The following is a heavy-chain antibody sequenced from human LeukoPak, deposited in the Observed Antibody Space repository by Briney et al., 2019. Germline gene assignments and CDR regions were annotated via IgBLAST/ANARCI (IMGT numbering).Heavy chain of an antibody. J-gene: IGHJ5*02. CDR1: GDSISTYY. V-gene: IGHV4-59*01. CDR2: VYYSGNT. D-gene: IGHD3-10*01. CDR3: ARADYYGSGSYLGWSWFDP. Sequence: SETLSLTCIVSGDSISTYYWSWIRPPPGKGLEWIGYVYYSGNTDYNPSLKSRVTIAIDTSKNQFSLKLSSVTAADTAVYYCARADYYGSGSYLGWSWFDPWGQGTLVTVSS.